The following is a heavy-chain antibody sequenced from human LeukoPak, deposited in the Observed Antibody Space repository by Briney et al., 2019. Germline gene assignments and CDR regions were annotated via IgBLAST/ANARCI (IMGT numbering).Heavy chain of an antibody. CDR3: ARGLGDHNDAFDT. CDR1: GFTFSSYS. V-gene: IGHV3-21*01. CDR2: ISSSSSYI. Sequence: GGSLRLSCAASGFTFSSYSMNWVRQAPGKGLEWVSSISSSSSYIYYADSVKGRFTISRDNAKNSLYLQMNSLRAEDTAVYYCARGLGDHNDAFDTWGQGTMVTVSS. D-gene: IGHD4-17*01. J-gene: IGHJ3*02.